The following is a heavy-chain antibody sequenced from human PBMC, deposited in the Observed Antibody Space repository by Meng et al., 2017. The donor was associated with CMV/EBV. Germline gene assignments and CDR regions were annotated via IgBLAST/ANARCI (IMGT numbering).Heavy chain of an antibody. CDR1: GFTFSDYY. CDR2: ISSSGSTI. V-gene: IGHV3-11*04. J-gene: IGHJ4*02. Sequence: GGSLRLSCAASGFTFSDYYMSWIRQAPGKGLEWVSYISSSGSTIYYADSVKGRFTISRDNAKNSLYLQMNGLRAEDTAVYYCARLRFYYGSGSYYKGIYFDYWGQGTLVTVSS. D-gene: IGHD3-10*01. CDR3: ARLRFYYGSGSYYKGIYFDY.